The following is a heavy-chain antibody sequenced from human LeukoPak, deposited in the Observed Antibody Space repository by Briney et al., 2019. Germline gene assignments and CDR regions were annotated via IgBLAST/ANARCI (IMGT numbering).Heavy chain of an antibody. J-gene: IGHJ4*02. CDR3: AGTPAGTGHGQVG. Sequence: GRSLRLSCAASGFTFSSYGMHWVRQAPGKGLEWVAVISYDGSNKYYADSVKGRFTISRDNSKNTLYLQMNSLRAEDTAVYYCAGTPAGTGHGQVGWGQGTLVTVSS. V-gene: IGHV3-30*03. CDR1: GFTFSSYG. D-gene: IGHD6-19*01. CDR2: ISYDGSNK.